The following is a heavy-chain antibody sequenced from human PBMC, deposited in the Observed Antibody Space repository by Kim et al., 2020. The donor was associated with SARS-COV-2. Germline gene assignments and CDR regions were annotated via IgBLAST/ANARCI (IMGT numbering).Heavy chain of an antibody. CDR1: GYTLTELS. CDR3: ATGDYYYDSSGTFYYYYGMDV. CDR2: FDHEDDET. D-gene: IGHD3-22*01. V-gene: IGHV1-24*01. Sequence: ASVKVSCKVSGYTLTELSMHWVRQAPGKGLEWMGGFDHEDDETINAQKFKGRVTMTEDTSTDTAYMELSSLRSEDTDVYYCATGDYYYDSSGTFYYYYGMDVWGQGTTVTVSS. J-gene: IGHJ6*02.